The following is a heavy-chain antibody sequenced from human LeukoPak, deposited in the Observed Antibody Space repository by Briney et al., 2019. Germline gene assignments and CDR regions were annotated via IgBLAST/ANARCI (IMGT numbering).Heavy chain of an antibody. D-gene: IGHD3-9*01. CDR1: GGSISSGSYY. Sequence: PSQTLSLTCTVSGGSISSGSYYWSWIRQPAGKGLEWIGRIYTSGSTNYNPSLKSRVTISVDTSKNQFSLKLSSVTAADTAVYYCARRPADGGRYFDSNYFDYWGQGTLVTVSS. CDR2: IYTSGST. CDR3: ARRPADGGRYFDSNYFDY. V-gene: IGHV4-61*02. J-gene: IGHJ4*02.